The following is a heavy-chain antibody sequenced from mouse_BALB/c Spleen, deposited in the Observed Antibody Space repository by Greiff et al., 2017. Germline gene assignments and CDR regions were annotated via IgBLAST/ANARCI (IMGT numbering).Heavy chain of an antibody. CDR2: ISYDGSN. CDR1: GYSITSGYY. D-gene: IGHD1-1*02. Sequence: DVKLQESGPGLVKPSQSLSLTCSVTGYSITSGYYWNWIRQFPGNKLEWMGYISYDGSNNYNPSLKNRISITRDTSKNQFFLKLNSVTTEDTATYYCARGVGGKRAYWGQGTLVTVSA. CDR3: ARGVGGKRAY. V-gene: IGHV3-6*02. J-gene: IGHJ3*01.